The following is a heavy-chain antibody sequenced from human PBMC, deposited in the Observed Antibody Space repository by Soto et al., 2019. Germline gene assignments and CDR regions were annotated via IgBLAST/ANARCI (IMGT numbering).Heavy chain of an antibody. CDR2: IIPIFDTA. D-gene: IGHD4-17*01. Sequence: SSVKVSCKASGGTFSSYAISWVRQAPGQGLEWMGGIIPIFDTANYAQNFQGRVTITADESTSTAYTELSCLISEDTAVYHCARKGVARYVDSFDYWCQGTLVTVSS. J-gene: IGHJ4*02. CDR3: ARKGVARYVDSFDY. V-gene: IGHV1-69*13. CDR1: GGTFSSYA.